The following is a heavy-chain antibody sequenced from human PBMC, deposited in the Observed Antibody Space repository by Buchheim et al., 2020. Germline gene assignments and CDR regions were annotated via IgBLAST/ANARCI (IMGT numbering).Heavy chain of an antibody. CDR1: GFTFSSYG. J-gene: IGHJ6*02. CDR3: ARDLVGNRVNYYYYGMDV. D-gene: IGHD1-14*01. Sequence: QVQLVESGGGVVQPGRSLRLSCAASGFTFSSYGMHWVRQAPGKGLEWVAVISYDGSNKYYADSVKGRFTISRDNSKNTLYLQMNSLRAEDTAVYYCARDLVGNRVNYYYYGMDVWGQGTT. CDR2: ISYDGSNK. V-gene: IGHV3-30*03.